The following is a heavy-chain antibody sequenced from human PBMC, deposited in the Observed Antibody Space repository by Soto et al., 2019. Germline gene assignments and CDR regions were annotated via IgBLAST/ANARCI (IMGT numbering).Heavy chain of an antibody. CDR3: ARGYESSRRYLPLLDY. V-gene: IGHV4-34*01. D-gene: IGHD3-22*01. CDR1: SGSFSGYY. Sequence: QVQLQQWGAGLLKPSETLSLRCVVNSGSFSGYYWTWIRQTPGKGLEWVGEISHSGSTNSNPSLRSRVTMSADTSKKQSSLRLSSVTAADTALYFCARGYESSRRYLPLLDYWGQGTLVTVSS. CDR2: ISHSGST. J-gene: IGHJ4*02.